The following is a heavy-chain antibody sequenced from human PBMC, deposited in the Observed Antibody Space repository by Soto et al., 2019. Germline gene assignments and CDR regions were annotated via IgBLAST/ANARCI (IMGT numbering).Heavy chain of an antibody. CDR2: ITDRAYSYAT. CDR3: TRLISAAQDY. Sequence: VLLVESGGGLVQPGGSLKLSCAASGFVFKDSSIHWVRQASGKGLEWVGRITDRAYSYATAYAASVKGRFTISRDDSSNTAYLQMNSLKTEDTAIYYCTRLISAAQDYWGQGTLVTVSS. V-gene: IGHV3-73*01. CDR1: GFVFKDSS. J-gene: IGHJ4*02. D-gene: IGHD3-10*01.